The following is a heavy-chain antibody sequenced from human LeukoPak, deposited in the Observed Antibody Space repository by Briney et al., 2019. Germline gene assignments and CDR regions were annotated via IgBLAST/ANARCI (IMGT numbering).Heavy chain of an antibody. J-gene: IGHJ4*02. CDR3: ARDGLGRGPDFDY. V-gene: IGHV4-59*01. Sequence: SETLSLTCTVSGGSISSYYWSWIRQPPGKGLEWIGYIYYSGSTNYNPSLKSRVTISVDTSKNQFSLKLRSVTAADTAVYYCARDGLGRGPDFDYWGQGTLVTVSS. D-gene: IGHD1-14*01. CDR2: IYYSGST. CDR1: GGSISSYY.